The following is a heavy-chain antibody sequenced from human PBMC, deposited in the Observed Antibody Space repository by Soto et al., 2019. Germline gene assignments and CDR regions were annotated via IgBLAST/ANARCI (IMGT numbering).Heavy chain of an antibody. CDR2: ISGSGSGT. CDR3: AKDQGNTIVGASRGFAH. CDR1: GFTFSTYA. Sequence: PVGSLRLSCAVSGFTFSTYAMNWVRQAPGKGLEWLSLISGSGSGTYYADSVKGRLTISRDNSENTLYLQMNSLRAEDTAAYYCAKDQGNTIVGASRGFAHWGHGTLVTVSS. D-gene: IGHD1-26*01. J-gene: IGHJ4*01. V-gene: IGHV3-23*01.